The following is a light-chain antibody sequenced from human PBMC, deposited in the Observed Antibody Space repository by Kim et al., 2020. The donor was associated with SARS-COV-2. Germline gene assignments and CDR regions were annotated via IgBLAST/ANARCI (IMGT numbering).Light chain of an antibody. V-gene: IGKV4-1*01. J-gene: IGKJ4*01. CDR2: WAY. CDR1: QSVLYSSNNKNY. CDR3: QQYYSSPLT. Sequence: DIVMTQSPDSLAVSLGERATINCKSSQSVLYSSNNKNYLAWYQQKPGQPPKLLIYWAYTRESGVPDRFSGSGSGTDFTLTISSLQAEDVAVYYCQQYYSSPLTFGGGTKLEI.